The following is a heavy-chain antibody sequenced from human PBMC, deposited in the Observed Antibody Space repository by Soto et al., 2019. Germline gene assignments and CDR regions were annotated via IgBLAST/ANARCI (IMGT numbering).Heavy chain of an antibody. CDR1: GFSISSGDYY. D-gene: IGHD3-22*01. J-gene: IGHJ4*02. V-gene: IGHV4-30-4*01. Sequence: SETLSLTCTFSGFSISSGDYYWSWIRQPSGKGLEWIGYIYYSGSTYYNPSLKSRVTISVDTSKNQFSLKLSSVTAADTAVYYCARAPYYYDSSGYSAWDYWGQGTLVTVSS. CDR2: IYYSGST. CDR3: ARAPYYYDSSGYSAWDY.